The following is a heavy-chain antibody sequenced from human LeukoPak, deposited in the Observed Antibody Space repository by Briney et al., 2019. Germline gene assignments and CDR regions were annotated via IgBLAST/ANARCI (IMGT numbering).Heavy chain of an antibody. CDR2: ISSSSSTI. V-gene: IGHV3-48*04. D-gene: IGHD3-10*01. J-gene: IGHJ3*02. Sequence: GGSLRLSCAASGFTFSSYSMNWVRQAPGKGLEWVSYISSSSSTIYYADSVKGRFTISRDNAENSLYLQMSSLRVEDTAVYYCARDSMVRGGGQAFDIWGQGTMVTVSS. CDR3: ARDSMVRGGGQAFDI. CDR1: GFTFSSYS.